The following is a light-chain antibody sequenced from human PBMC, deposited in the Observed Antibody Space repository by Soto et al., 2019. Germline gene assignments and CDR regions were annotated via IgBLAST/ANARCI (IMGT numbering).Light chain of an antibody. CDR3: QLRTIGPPT. V-gene: IGKV3-11*01. CDR2: SAS. Sequence: EIVLTQSPATLSLSPGERATLSCRASQSVRNDLVWYHQKPGQAPRVLIYSASNRATAIPARFSGSGSGTDFTLTISSRESADSAVYYFQLRTIGPPTFGGGTNVEMK. CDR1: QSVRND. J-gene: IGKJ4*01.